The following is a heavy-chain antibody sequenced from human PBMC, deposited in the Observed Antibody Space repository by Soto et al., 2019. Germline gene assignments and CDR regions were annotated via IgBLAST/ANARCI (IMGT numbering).Heavy chain of an antibody. Sequence: QVQLVQSGAEVKKPGSSVKVSCKASGGTFSSYAISWVRQAPGQGLEWMGGIIPIFGTANYAQKFQGRVTITAYESTSTAYMELSRLRDEDTAVYYCAREYYYEISGYYSLDYWGQGTLVTVSS. CDR1: GGTFSSYA. CDR2: IIPIFGTA. D-gene: IGHD3-22*01. CDR3: AREYYYEISGYYSLDY. J-gene: IGHJ4*02. V-gene: IGHV1-69*01.